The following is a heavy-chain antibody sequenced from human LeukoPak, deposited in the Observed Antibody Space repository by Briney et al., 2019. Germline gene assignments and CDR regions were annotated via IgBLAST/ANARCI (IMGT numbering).Heavy chain of an antibody. V-gene: IGHV1-2*02. Sequence: EASVKVSCKASGYTFTDYYMHWVRQAPGQGLEWMGWINPNSGGTNYAQKFQGRVTMTRDTSISTAYMELSRLRSDDTAVYYCARGGLYSSSWYPSWFDPWGQGTLVTVSS. J-gene: IGHJ5*02. CDR3: ARGGLYSSSWYPSWFDP. D-gene: IGHD6-13*01. CDR1: GYTFTDYY. CDR2: INPNSGGT.